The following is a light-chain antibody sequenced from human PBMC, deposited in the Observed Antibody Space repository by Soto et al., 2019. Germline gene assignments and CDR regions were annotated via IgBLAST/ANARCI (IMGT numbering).Light chain of an antibody. J-gene: IGKJ1*01. CDR1: ESVSSN. Sequence: EIVMTQSPATLSVSPGERVSLSCRASESVSSNLAWYQQKPGQAPRLLMYGASTRATGIPARFSGSGSGTEFTLSIGSLQSEDFAVYYCQQYNNWPPTFGQGTKVDIK. CDR2: GAS. V-gene: IGKV3-15*01. CDR3: QQYNNWPPT.